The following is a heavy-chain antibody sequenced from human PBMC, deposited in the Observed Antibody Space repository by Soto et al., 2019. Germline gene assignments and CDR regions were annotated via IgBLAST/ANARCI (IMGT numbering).Heavy chain of an antibody. V-gene: IGHV5-51*03. J-gene: IGHJ6*02. CDR2: IYPGDSDT. CDR3: ARLRRKYYYGSGSYPHYYGMDV. Sequence: PGESLKLSCKGSGYSFTSYWIGWVRQMPGKGLEWMGIIYPGDSDTRYSPSFQGQVTISADKSISTAYLQWSSLKASDTAMYYCARLRRKYYYGSGSYPHYYGMDVWGQGTTVTVSS. CDR1: GYSFTSYW. D-gene: IGHD3-10*01.